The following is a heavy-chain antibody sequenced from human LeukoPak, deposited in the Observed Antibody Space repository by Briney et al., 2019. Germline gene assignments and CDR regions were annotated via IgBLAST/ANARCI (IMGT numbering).Heavy chain of an antibody. D-gene: IGHD3-10*01. CDR3: ARTSRHFYGSGTNLTPWPAGMDV. J-gene: IGHJ6*02. CDR2: IYYSGSST. CDR1: GGSMSGFF. Sequence: SETLSLTCTVSGGSMSGFFWTWIRQPPGRELEWIGSIYYSGSSTKYNPSLKSRVTISVDTSKSQFSLTLNSATAADTAVYYCARTSRHFYGSGTNLTPWPAGMDVWGQGTTVTVSS. V-gene: IGHV4-59*01.